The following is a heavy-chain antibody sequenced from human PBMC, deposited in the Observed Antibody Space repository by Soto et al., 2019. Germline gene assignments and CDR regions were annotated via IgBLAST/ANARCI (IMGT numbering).Heavy chain of an antibody. J-gene: IGHJ3*01. CDR1: GSSITNSG. CDR2: ISDYKGKR. D-gene: IGHD6-13*01. CDR3: ARWGIVEACTDDFDF. Sequence: VSVTRSCTASGSSITNSGGSCLLHAPGQGLEWMGWISDYKGKRNDAQKLQGRVTMTTDTSTSTVYMEVRSLRSDDTAGYFWARWGIVEACTDDFDFRGHGTRVPVSS. V-gene: IGHV1-18*04.